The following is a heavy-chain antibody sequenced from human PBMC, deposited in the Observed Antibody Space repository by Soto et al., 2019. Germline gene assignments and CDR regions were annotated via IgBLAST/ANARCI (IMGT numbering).Heavy chain of an antibody. D-gene: IGHD3-3*01. V-gene: IGHV4-31*03. CDR3: ARDQRGYDFWSGYAPDGMDV. CDR1: GGSISSGGYY. Sequence: PSETLSLTCTVSGGSISSGGYYWSWIRQHPGKGLEWIGYIYYSGSTYYNPSLKSRVTISVDTSKNQFSLKLSSVTAADTAVYYCARDQRGYDFWSGYAPDGMDVWGQGTTVTVSS. CDR2: IYYSGST. J-gene: IGHJ6*02.